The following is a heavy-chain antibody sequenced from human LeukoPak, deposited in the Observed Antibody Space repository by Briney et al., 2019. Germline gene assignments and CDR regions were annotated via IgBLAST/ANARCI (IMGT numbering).Heavy chain of an antibody. V-gene: IGHV3-73*01. D-gene: IGHD3-16*01. CDR3: ARDGKYLTIYDYVWGPNAFDI. Sequence: GGSLRLSCAASGFTFSGSALHWVRQASGKGLEWVGRIRSTANGYATAYAASVKGRFTISRDDSKNTAYLQMDSLKTEDTAVYYCARDGKYLTIYDYVWGPNAFDIWGQGTMVTVSS. CDR1: GFTFSGSA. J-gene: IGHJ3*02. CDR2: IRSTANGYAT.